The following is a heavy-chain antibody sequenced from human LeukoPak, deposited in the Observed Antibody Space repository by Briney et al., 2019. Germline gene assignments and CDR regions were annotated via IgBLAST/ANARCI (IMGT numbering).Heavy chain of an antibody. CDR2: ISYDGSNK. D-gene: IGHD1-26*01. CDR3: AKDRRGGSYYAGY. V-gene: IGHV3-30*18. CDR1: GFTFSSYG. J-gene: IGHJ4*02. Sequence: GGSLRLSCAASGFTFSSYGMHWVRQAPGKGLEWVAVISYDGSNKYYADSVKGRFTISRDNSENTLYLQMNSLRAEDTAVYYCAKDRRGGSYYAGYWGQGTLVTVSS.